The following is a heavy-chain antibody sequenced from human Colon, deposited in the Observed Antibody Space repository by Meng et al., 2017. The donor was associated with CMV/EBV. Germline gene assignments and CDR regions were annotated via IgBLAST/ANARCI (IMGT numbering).Heavy chain of an antibody. CDR1: GFSFNNYA. D-gene: IGHD3-10*01. CDR2: IGGRGDDT. V-gene: IGHV3-23*01. CDR3: ARGVLNFFDY. Sequence: EVQLLESGGNLVQPGGSLRLSCAASGFSFNNYAMAWVRQAPGRRLEWVSTIGGRGDDTYYADSGKGRFTISRDNSRNTLYLQMSSLRAEDTAIYYCARGVLNFFDYWGQGTLVTVSS. J-gene: IGHJ4*02.